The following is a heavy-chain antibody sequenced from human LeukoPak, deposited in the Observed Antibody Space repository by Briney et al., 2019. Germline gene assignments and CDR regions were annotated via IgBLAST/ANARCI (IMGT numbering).Heavy chain of an antibody. CDR1: GGSFSGYY. D-gene: IGHD3-3*01. Sequence: SETLSLTCAVYGGSFSGYYWSWIRQPPVKGMEWIGEINHSGSTNYNPSLKSRVTISVDTSKNQFSLKLSSVTAADTAVYYCARLYDFWSDYSKFDYWGQGTLVTVSS. V-gene: IGHV4-34*01. CDR2: INHSGST. J-gene: IGHJ4*02. CDR3: ARLYDFWSDYSKFDY.